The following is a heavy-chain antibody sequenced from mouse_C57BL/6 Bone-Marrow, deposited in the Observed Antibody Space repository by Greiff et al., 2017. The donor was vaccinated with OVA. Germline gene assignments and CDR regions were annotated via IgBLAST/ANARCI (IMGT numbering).Heavy chain of an antibody. Sequence: EVQLVESVGDLVKPGGSLKLSCAASGFTFSSYGMSWVRQTPDQRLEWVATISSGGSYTYYPDSVKGRFTISRDNAKNTLYLQMSSLKSEDTAMYYCASGGSSYWFAYWGQGTLVTVSA. CDR1: GFTFSSYG. CDR2: ISSGGSYT. V-gene: IGHV5-6*01. CDR3: ASGGSSYWFAY. J-gene: IGHJ3*01. D-gene: IGHD1-1*01.